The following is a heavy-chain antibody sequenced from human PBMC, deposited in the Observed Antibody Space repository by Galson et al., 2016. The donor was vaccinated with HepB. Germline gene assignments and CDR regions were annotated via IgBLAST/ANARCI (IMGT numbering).Heavy chain of an antibody. Sequence: SLRLSCAASGFTFSSYAMTWVRQAPGKGLEWVSGISSSPYTTTYYAESVKGRFTISRDNSMNTLFLQMNSLRAEDPAVYYCARDLSPAAEPPYYDAFDIWGQGTMVTVSS. CDR1: GFTFSSYA. J-gene: IGHJ3*02. D-gene: IGHD6-13*01. CDR2: ISSSPYTTT. V-gene: IGHV3-23*01. CDR3: ARDLSPAAEPPYYDAFDI.